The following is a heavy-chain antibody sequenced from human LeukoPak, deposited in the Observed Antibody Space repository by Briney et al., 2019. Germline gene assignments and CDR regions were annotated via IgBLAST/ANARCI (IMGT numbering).Heavy chain of an antibody. CDR3: ARVPWDSSGYDAFDI. CDR2: INPSGGST. D-gene: IGHD3-22*01. V-gene: IGHV1-46*01. Sequence: GASVKVSCKASGCTFTSYYMHWVRQAPGQGLEWMGIINPSGGSTSYAQKFQGRVTMTRDMSTSTVYMELSSLRSEDTAVYYCARVPWDSSGYDAFDIWGQGTMVTVSS. CDR1: GCTFTSYY. J-gene: IGHJ3*02.